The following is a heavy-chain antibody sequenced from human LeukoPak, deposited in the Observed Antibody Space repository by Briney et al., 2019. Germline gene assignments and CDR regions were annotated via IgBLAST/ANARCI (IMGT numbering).Heavy chain of an antibody. CDR3: VWAAAGKGWFDP. Sequence: SVKVSCKAAGGTFSSYAISWVRQAPGQGLEWMGRIIPILGIANYAQKFQGRVTITADKSTSTAYMELSSLRSEDTAVYYCVWAAAGKGWFDPWGQGTLVTVPS. J-gene: IGHJ5*02. CDR2: IIPILGIA. CDR1: GGTFSSYA. D-gene: IGHD6-13*01. V-gene: IGHV1-69*04.